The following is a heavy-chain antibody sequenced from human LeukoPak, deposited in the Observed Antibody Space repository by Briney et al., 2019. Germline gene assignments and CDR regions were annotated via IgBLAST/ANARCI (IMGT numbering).Heavy chain of an antibody. Sequence: ASVKVSCQTSGYTFTSYGYSWLRQAPGQGLEWMGWISAYNGNTKYAQKFQGRVTMTTVTSTSTAYMELRSLTLDDTALYYCARAKTLEPSPTNAFDIWGQGTMVTVSS. CDR1: GYTFTSYG. D-gene: IGHD1-1*01. V-gene: IGHV1-18*01. J-gene: IGHJ3*02. CDR2: ISAYNGNT. CDR3: ARAKTLEPSPTNAFDI.